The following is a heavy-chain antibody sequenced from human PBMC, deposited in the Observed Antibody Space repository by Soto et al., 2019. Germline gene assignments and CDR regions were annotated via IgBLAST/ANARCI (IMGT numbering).Heavy chain of an antibody. J-gene: IGHJ4*02. CDR1: GFTFSNYG. D-gene: IGHD2-21*01. CDR3: ARDGGESRDRYFDY. V-gene: IGHV3-30*03. CDR2: ISYDGSNK. Sequence: HPGGSLRLSCAASGFTFSNYGMHWVRQAPGKGLEWVAVISYDGSNKYYADSVKGRFTISRDNAKNTLYLQMNSLRAEDTAVYYCARDGGESRDRYFDYWGKGTLVTVSS.